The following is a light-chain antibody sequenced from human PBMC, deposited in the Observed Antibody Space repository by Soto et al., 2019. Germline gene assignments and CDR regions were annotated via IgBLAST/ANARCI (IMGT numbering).Light chain of an antibody. CDR2: DVN. CDR1: SSDVGGYNS. J-gene: IGLJ3*02. V-gene: IGLV2-11*01. Sequence: QSALTQPRSVAGSPGQSVTISCTGTSSDVGGYNSVSWYQQHSGKAPKLMIYDVNKRPSGVPDRFSGSKSGNTASRTISGLQTEDEADYYCCSYADSYTWVFGGGTKLTVL. CDR3: CSYADSYTWV.